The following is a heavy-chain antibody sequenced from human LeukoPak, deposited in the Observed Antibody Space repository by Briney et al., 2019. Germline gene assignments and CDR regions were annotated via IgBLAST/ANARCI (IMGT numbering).Heavy chain of an antibody. CDR2: INHSGST. D-gene: IGHD1-1*01. CDR1: GGSFSGYY. CDR3: ASAWNLDY. J-gene: IGHJ4*02. V-gene: IGHV4-34*01. Sequence: SETLSLTCAVYGGSFSGYYWSWIRQPPGKGLEWIGEINHSGSTNYNPSLKSRVTISVDTSKNQFSLKLSSVAAADTAVYYCASAWNLDYWGQGTLVTVSS.